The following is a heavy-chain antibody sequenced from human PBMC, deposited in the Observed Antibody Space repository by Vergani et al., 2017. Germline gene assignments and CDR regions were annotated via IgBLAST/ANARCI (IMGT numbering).Heavy chain of an antibody. CDR1: GITFKNAW. V-gene: IGHV3-23*01. J-gene: IGHJ4*02. CDR3: AKDLPFDY. Sequence: EVQLLESGGGLIKPGGSLRLSCVVSGITFKNAWINWVRQAPGKGLEWVSAISGSGGSTYYADSVKGRFTISRDNSKNTLYLQMNSLRAEDTAVYYCAKDLPFDYWGQGTLVTVSS. CDR2: ISGSGGST.